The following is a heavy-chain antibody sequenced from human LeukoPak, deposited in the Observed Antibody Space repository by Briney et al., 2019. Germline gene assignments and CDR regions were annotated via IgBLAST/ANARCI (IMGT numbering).Heavy chain of an antibody. CDR2: TYYRSKWYN. Sequence: SQTLSLTCAISGDSFSSNSAAWNWIRQSPSRGLEWLGRTYYRSKWYNDYAVSVKSRITINPDTSKNQFSLQLNSVTPEDTAVYYCARGGGYSGYDFNFDYWGQGTLVTVSS. CDR3: ARGGGYSGYDFNFDY. CDR1: GDSFSSNSAA. V-gene: IGHV6-1*01. J-gene: IGHJ4*02. D-gene: IGHD5-12*01.